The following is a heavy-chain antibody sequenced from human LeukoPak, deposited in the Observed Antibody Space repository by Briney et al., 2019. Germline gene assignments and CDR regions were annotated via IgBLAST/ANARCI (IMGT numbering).Heavy chain of an antibody. CDR3: ARAQPAQYCTSTSCYAAFDI. Sequence: SETLSLTCTVSGGSLSSFYWSWIRQPPGGGMEWIGYIYKSGTANYNPSLRSRVTISVDMSKNQLSLKLSSVTAADTAVYYCARAQPAQYCTSTSCYAAFDIWGQGTMVTVSS. J-gene: IGHJ3*02. CDR1: GGSLSSFY. D-gene: IGHD2-2*01. V-gene: IGHV4-59*01. CDR2: IYKSGTA.